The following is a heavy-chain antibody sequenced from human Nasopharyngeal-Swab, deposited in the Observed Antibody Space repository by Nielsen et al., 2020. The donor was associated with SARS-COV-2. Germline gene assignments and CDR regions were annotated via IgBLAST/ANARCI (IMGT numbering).Heavy chain of an antibody. CDR3: ARDGGQWAFDI. D-gene: IGHD6-19*01. CDR2: IYYSGST. CDR1: GGSISSYY. Sequence: SETLSLTCAVYGGSISSYYWSWIRQSPGKGLEWIGYIYYSGSTNYNPSLKSRVTISVDTSKNQFSLKLSSVTAADTAVYYCARDGGQWAFDIWGQGTMVTVSS. V-gene: IGHV4-59*13. J-gene: IGHJ3*02.